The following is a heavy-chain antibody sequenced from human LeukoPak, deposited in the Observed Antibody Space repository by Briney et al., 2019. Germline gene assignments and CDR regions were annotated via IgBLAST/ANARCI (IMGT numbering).Heavy chain of an antibody. CDR1: GFTVSSNY. Sequence: GGSLRLSCAASGFTVSSNYISWVRQAPGKGLEWVSVIYSGGSTYYADSVKGRFTISRDNSKNTLYLQMNSLRAEDTAVYYCARGAFGWNYGEYYFDYWGQGTLVTVSS. V-gene: IGHV3-66*02. CDR2: IYSGGST. D-gene: IGHD1-7*01. CDR3: ARGAFGWNYGEYYFDY. J-gene: IGHJ4*02.